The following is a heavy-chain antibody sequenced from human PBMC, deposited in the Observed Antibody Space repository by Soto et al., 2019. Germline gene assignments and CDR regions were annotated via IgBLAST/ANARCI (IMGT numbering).Heavy chain of an antibody. D-gene: IGHD3-16*02. J-gene: IGHJ4*02. CDR1: GGSFSGYY. V-gene: IGHV4-34*01. CDR2: INHSGST. Sequence: LSLTCAVYGGSFSGYYWSWLRQPPGKGLEWIGEINHSGSTKYTPSLKSRVTIAVDTSKNQFSLKLRSVIAADTAVYYCARRRYPRPFDYWGQGTLVTVSS. CDR3: ARRRYPRPFDY.